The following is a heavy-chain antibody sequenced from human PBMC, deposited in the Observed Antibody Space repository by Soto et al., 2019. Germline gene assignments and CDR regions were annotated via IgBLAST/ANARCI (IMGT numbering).Heavy chain of an antibody. CDR3: AREGRGKKAGYNGLVSLGY. CDR1: GSRFSNYV. V-gene: IGHV1-69*06. D-gene: IGHD2-2*02. Sequence: QVQLVQSGAEVKTPGSSLKVSCKVSGSRFSNYVISWVRQAPGHGLELLGRIIPIFNSTKYAQSFQGRVTITADKSTSTASLELSSLRSDDTAVYYCAREGRGKKAGYNGLVSLGYWGQGTLVTVSS. CDR2: IIPIFNST. J-gene: IGHJ4*02.